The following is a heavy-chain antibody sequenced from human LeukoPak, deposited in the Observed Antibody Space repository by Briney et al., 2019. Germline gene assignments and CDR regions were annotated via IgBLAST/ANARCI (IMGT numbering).Heavy chain of an antibody. CDR2: IIPIFGTA. Sequence: SVKVSCKASGGTFSSYAISWVRQAPGQGLEWMGGIIPIFGTANYAQKFQGRVTITADESTSTAYMELSRLRSEDTAVYYCARDLDRAYYGSGGHWFDPWGQGTLVTVSS. V-gene: IGHV1-69*01. CDR1: GGTFSSYA. CDR3: ARDLDRAYYGSGGHWFDP. J-gene: IGHJ5*02. D-gene: IGHD3-10*01.